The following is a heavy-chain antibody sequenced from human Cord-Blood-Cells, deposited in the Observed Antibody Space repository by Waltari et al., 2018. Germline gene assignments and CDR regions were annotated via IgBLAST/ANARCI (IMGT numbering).Heavy chain of an antibody. D-gene: IGHD6-6*01. V-gene: IGHV1-69*09. CDR3: ARGWGYSSSSVDAFDI. Sequence: QVQLVQSGAEVKKPGSSVKVSCKASGGTFSSYPISWVRQAPGQGLEWMGRIIPILGIANYAQKFQGRVTITADKSTSTAYMELSSLRSEDTAVYYCARGWGYSSSSVDAFDIWGQGTMVTVSS. J-gene: IGHJ3*02. CDR1: GGTFSSYP. CDR2: IIPILGIA.